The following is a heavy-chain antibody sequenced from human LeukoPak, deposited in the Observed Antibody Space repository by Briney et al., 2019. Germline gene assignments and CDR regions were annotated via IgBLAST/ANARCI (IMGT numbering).Heavy chain of an antibody. CDR2: ISSSSSYI. Sequence: GGSLRLSCAASGFTFNRDTMNWVRQAPGKGLEWVSSISSSSSYIYYADLVKGRFTISRDNAKNSLYLQMNSLRAEDTAVYYCAKGDRSYYFFYFDYWGQGTLVTVSS. V-gene: IGHV3-21*04. CDR3: AKGDRSYYFFYFDY. J-gene: IGHJ4*02. D-gene: IGHD1-26*01. CDR1: GFTFNRDT.